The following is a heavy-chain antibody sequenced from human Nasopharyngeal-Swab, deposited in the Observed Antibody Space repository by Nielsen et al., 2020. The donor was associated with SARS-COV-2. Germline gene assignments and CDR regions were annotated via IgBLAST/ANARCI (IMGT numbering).Heavy chain of an antibody. CDR2: IYPGDSDT. D-gene: IGHD6-19*01. CDR3: ARHVGSGRYGVDY. CDR1: GYSFTSYW. J-gene: IGHJ4*02. Sequence: KVSCKGSGYSFTSYWIGWVRQMPGKGLEWMGIIYPGDSDTRYSLSFQGQVTISADKSISTAYLQWSSLKASDTAMYYCARHVGSGRYGVDYWGQGTLVTVSS. V-gene: IGHV5-51*01.